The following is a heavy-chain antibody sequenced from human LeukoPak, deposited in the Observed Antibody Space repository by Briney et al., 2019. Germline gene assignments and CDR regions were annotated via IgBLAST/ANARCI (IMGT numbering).Heavy chain of an antibody. J-gene: IGHJ6*02. D-gene: IGHD6-13*01. Sequence: GGSLRLSCAASGFTFSSYWMNWARQAPGKGLEWVASINHNGNVNYYVDSVKGRFTISRDNAKNSLYLQMSNLRAEDTAVYYCARAYSSSWYGDYYYGMDVWGQGTTVTVSS. CDR1: GFTFSSYW. CDR3: ARAYSSSWYGDYYYGMDV. V-gene: IGHV3-7*03. CDR2: INHNGNVN.